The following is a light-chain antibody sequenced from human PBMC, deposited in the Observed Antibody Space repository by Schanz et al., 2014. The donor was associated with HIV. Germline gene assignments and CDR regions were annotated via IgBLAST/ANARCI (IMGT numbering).Light chain of an antibody. Sequence: QSVLTQPASVSGSPGQSIIISCTGTSSDIGGYNYVSWYQQHPGKAPKLMIYDVSDRPSGVSNRFSGSKSGNTASLTVSGLQPEDEADYYCSSYGGNNNLVFGGGTKLTVL. CDR3: SSYGGNNNLV. CDR2: DVS. V-gene: IGLV2-14*03. J-gene: IGLJ2*01. CDR1: SSDIGGYNY.